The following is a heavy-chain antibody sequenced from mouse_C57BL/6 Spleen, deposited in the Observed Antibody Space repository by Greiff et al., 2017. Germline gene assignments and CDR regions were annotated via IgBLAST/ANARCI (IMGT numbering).Heavy chain of an antibody. Sequence: QVQLKQPGAELVKPGASVKMSCKASGYTFTSYWITWVKQRPGQGLEWIGDIYPGSGSTNYNEKFKSKATLTVDTSSSTAYMQLSSLTSEDSAVYYCARDEVTTDYAMDYWGQGTSVTVSS. CDR1: GYTFTSYW. D-gene: IGHD2-2*01. V-gene: IGHV1-55*01. CDR3: ARDEVTTDYAMDY. J-gene: IGHJ4*01. CDR2: IYPGSGST.